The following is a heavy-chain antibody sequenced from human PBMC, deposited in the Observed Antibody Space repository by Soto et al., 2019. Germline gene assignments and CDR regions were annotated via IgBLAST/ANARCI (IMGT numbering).Heavy chain of an antibody. J-gene: IGHJ6*02. CDR1: GFTFSSYG. V-gene: IGHV3-30*18. Sequence: GGSLRLSCAASGFTFSSYGMHWVRQAPGKGLEWVAVISYDGSNKYYADSVKGRFTISRDNSKNTLYLQMNSLRAEDTAVYYCAKVPLFYDSSGYYYGMDVWGQGTTVTVS. CDR3: AKVPLFYDSSGYYYGMDV. D-gene: IGHD3-3*01. CDR2: ISYDGSNK.